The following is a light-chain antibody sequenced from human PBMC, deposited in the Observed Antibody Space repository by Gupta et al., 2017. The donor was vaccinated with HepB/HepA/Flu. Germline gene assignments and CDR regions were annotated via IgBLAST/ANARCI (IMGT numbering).Light chain of an antibody. CDR3: QQCDSSRDT. V-gene: IGKV1-39*01. CDR2: AAS. Sequence: DIQMTQSPSSLSASVGDRVTITCRASQSISSYLNWYQQKPGKAPKLLIYAASSLQSGVPSRFSGSGSGTDFTLTISSLQPEDFATYYCQQCDSSRDTFGQGTKMEIK. J-gene: IGKJ2*01. CDR1: QSISSY.